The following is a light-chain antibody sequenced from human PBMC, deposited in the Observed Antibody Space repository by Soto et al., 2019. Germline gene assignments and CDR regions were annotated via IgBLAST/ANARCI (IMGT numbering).Light chain of an antibody. V-gene: IGKV1-12*01. J-gene: IGKJ3*01. CDR3: QQSNSFPFT. CDR1: QGISSW. CDR2: AAS. Sequence: DIQMTQSPSSVSASVGDRVTITCRASQGISSWLVWYQQKPGKAPNLLIYAASSLQSGVPSRFSGSGSGSDFTHTTSSPQPEDLAAYYCQQSNSFPFTFGPGTKVDI.